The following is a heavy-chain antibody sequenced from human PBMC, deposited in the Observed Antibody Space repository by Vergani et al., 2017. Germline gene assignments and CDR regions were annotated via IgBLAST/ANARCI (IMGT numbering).Heavy chain of an antibody. J-gene: IGHJ4*02. V-gene: IGHV3-21*01. Sequence: EVQLVESGGGLFESGGSLSLSCGTSGFTFNSYSMTWVRQTPGKGLEWVAAISSTSSYVFYADSLWGRIPISRDNAKDSLYLQMKNLRADDTATYYCARGAWDCKSNNCAPLGYWGPGTLVTVSS. CDR1: GFTFNSYS. CDR2: ISSTSSYV. CDR3: ARGAWDCKSNNCAPLGY. D-gene: IGHD2/OR15-2a*01.